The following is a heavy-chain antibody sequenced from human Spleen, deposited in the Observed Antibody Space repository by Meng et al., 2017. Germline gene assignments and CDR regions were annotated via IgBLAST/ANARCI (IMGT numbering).Heavy chain of an antibody. CDR1: GFSLSTSGAG. CDR2: IYWDDGK. D-gene: IGHD2/OR15-2a*01. Sequence: QIPLKESGPTLVKPPQPLTLTCTFSGFSLSTSGAGVGWIRQPPGKALEWLALIYWDDGKRYSPSLKNRLSITKDTSKNQVVLTVTNMDPVDTGTYYCAHSDSSTYYYAYWGQGTLVTVSS. J-gene: IGHJ4*02. CDR3: AHSDSSTYYYAY. V-gene: IGHV2-5*02.